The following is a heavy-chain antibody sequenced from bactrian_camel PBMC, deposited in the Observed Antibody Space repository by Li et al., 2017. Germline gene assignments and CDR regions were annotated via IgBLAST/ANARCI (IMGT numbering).Heavy chain of an antibody. CDR1: RNMNV. CDR3: AARSVGWCPLFEHWLGKRAYTPGGYFTN. V-gene: IGHV3S53*01. CDR2: LDSDGSP. D-gene: IGHD1*01. Sequence: HVQLVESGGGSVQAGGSLTLSCNYTRNMNVMAWFRKVPEKEREAVAALDSDGSPMYADSVKGRFTISRENSNGILYLYLQMHSLKPEDTAMYYCAARSVGWCPLFEHWLGKRAYTPGGYFTNWGQGTQVTVS. J-gene: IGHJ4*01.